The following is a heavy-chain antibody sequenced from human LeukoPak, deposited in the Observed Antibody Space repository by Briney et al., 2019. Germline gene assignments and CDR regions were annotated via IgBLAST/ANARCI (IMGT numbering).Heavy chain of an antibody. CDR2: INSDGSIT. Sequence: PGGSQRLSCAASGFTFSSYWMHWVRQAPGKGLVWVSRINSDGSITTYADSVRGRFTISRDNAKSTLYLQMNSLRAEDTAVYYCASSTQISKYADYWGQGALVTVSS. D-gene: IGHD2-2*01. CDR1: GFTFSSYW. V-gene: IGHV3-74*01. J-gene: IGHJ4*02. CDR3: ASSTQISKYADY.